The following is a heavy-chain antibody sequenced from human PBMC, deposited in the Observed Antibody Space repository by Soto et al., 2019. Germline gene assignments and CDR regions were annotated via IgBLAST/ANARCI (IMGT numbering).Heavy chain of an antibody. Sequence: SQTLSLTCVISGDSVSSNSAGWSWIRQSPSRGLEWLGRTYYRSKWYNDYAVSVRSRISINPDTSKNQFSLQLNSVTPEDTAVDYCARGGLVAGGPLSWFDPWGQGILVTVPS. V-gene: IGHV6-1*01. CDR3: ARGGLVAGGPLSWFDP. CDR1: GDSVSSNSAG. J-gene: IGHJ5*02. CDR2: TYYRSKWYN. D-gene: IGHD6-19*01.